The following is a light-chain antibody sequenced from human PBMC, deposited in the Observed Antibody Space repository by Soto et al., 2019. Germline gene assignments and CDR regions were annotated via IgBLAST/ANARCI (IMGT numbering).Light chain of an antibody. CDR1: QSIRSW. J-gene: IGKJ1*01. V-gene: IGKV1-5*01. CDR2: DAS. CDR3: QQYDIYWT. Sequence: DIQMTQSPSTLSASVGDRVTITCRASQSIRSWLAWYQQKPGRAPKLLIYDASSLEGGVPSRFSGSGSGKEFTLTISSLQPDDFATYYCQQYDIYWTSGQGTKV.